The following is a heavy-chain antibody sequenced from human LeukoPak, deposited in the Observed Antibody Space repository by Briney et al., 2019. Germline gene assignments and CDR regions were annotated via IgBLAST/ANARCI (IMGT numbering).Heavy chain of an antibody. CDR3: AKDGSSSWSPYYFDY. D-gene: IGHD6-13*01. Sequence: GGSLRLSCAASGFTFSSYAMSWVRQAPGKGLEWVSAISGSGGSTYYADSVKGRFTISRDNSKNTLYLQMNGLRAEDTAVYYCAKDGSSSWSPYYFDYWGQGTLVTVSS. V-gene: IGHV3-23*01. CDR1: GFTFSSYA. CDR2: ISGSGGST. J-gene: IGHJ4*02.